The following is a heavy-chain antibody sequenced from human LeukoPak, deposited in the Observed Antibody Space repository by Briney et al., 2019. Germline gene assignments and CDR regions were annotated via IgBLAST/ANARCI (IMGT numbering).Heavy chain of an antibody. J-gene: IGHJ3*02. CDR2: IIPIFGTA. Sequence: SVKVSCKASGGTFSSYAISWVRQAPGQGLEWMGGIIPIFGTANYAQKFQGRVTITADESTSTAYMELSSLRSEDTAVYYCARDYPNTYYYDSSGYRENAFDIWGQGTMVTVSS. D-gene: IGHD3-22*01. CDR1: GGTFSSYA. V-gene: IGHV1-69*13. CDR3: ARDYPNTYYYDSSGYRENAFDI.